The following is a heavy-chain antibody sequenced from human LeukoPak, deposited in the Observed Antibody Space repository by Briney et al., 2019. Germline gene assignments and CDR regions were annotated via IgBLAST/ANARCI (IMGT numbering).Heavy chain of an antibody. CDR1: GFTVSSNY. V-gene: IGHV3-53*01. CDR2: IYSGGST. J-gene: IGHJ4*02. Sequence: GGSLRLSCAASGFTVSSNYMSWVRQAPGKGLEWVSVIYSGGSTYYADSVKGRFTISRDNSKNTLYLQMNSLRAEDTAVYYCARAGDHYHGSGSSDYWGQGTLVTVSS. D-gene: IGHD3-10*01. CDR3: ARAGDHYHGSGSSDY.